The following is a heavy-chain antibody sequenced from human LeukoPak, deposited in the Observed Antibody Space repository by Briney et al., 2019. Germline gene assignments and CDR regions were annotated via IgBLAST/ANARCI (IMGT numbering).Heavy chain of an antibody. CDR3: AKGDYGDYVPIDY. Sequence: PGGSLRLSCAASGFTFSSYAMSWVRQAPGKGLEWVSAISGSGGSTYYADSVKGRFTISRDNSKNTPYLQMNSLRAEDTAVYYCAKGDYGDYVPIDYWGQGTLVTVSS. J-gene: IGHJ4*02. CDR1: GFTFSSYA. D-gene: IGHD4-17*01. CDR2: ISGSGGST. V-gene: IGHV3-23*01.